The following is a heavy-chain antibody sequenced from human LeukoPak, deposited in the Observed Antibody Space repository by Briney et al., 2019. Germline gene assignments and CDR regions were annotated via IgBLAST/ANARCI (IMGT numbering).Heavy chain of an antibody. Sequence: ASVKVSCKASGYTFTGYYMHWVRQAPGQGLEWMGWISAYNGNTNYAQKLQGRVTMTTDTSTSTAYMELRSLRSDDTAVYYCARDKGGNPYYFDYWGQGTLVTVSS. V-gene: IGHV1-18*04. CDR2: ISAYNGNT. J-gene: IGHJ4*02. CDR3: ARDKGGNPYYFDY. CDR1: GYTFTGYY. D-gene: IGHD4-23*01.